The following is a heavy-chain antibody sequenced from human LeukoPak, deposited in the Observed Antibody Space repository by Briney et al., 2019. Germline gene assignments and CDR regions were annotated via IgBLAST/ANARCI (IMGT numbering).Heavy chain of an antibody. CDR2: ISAYNGNT. CDR3: ARDSYYDSSGYYAIDY. Sequence: ASVKVSCKASGYTFTSYGISWVRQAPGQGLEWMGWISAYNGNTNYAQKLQGRVTMTTDTSTSTAYMELSSLRSEDTAVYYCARDSYYDSSGYYAIDYWGQGTLVTVSS. V-gene: IGHV1-18*01. J-gene: IGHJ4*02. D-gene: IGHD3-22*01. CDR1: GYTFTSYG.